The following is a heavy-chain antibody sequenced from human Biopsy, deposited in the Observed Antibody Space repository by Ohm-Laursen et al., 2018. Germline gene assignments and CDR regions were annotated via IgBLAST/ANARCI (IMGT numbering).Heavy chain of an antibody. CDR1: GFTFSSYG. CDR2: MSYDGTQK. V-gene: IGHV3-30*18. Sequence: SLRLSCTAPGFTFSSYGMHWVRQAPGKGLEWVATMSYDGTQKYYGGSVKGRFTISRDNSKNTLYLQMNSLRAEDTAVYYCAKDNRDSRGIFGIVVVRPLDYWGQGSLVTVSS. CDR3: AKDNRDSRGIFGIVVVRPLDY. J-gene: IGHJ4*02. D-gene: IGHD3-22*01.